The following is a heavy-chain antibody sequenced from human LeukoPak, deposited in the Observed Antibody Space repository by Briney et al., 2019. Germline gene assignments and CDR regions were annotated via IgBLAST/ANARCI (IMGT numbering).Heavy chain of an antibody. D-gene: IGHD5-24*01. V-gene: IGHV3-21*01. CDR1: GFTFSSSS. CDR3: ARTEMAARYFDY. Sequence: KTGGSLRLSCAASGFTFSSSSMNGVRQAPGKGLEWVSSISSSSTYIYYADSVKGRFTISRDNAENSLCLQMNSLRAEDTAVYYCARTEMAARYFDYWGQGTLVTVSS. J-gene: IGHJ4*02. CDR2: ISSSSTYI.